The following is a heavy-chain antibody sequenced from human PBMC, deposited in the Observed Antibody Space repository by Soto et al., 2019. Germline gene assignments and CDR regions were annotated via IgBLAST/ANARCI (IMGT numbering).Heavy chain of an antibody. Sequence: SETLSLTCAVSGGSISSGGYSCNWIRQPPGKGLEWIGYIYHSGSTYYNPSLKSRVTISVDRSKNQFSLKLSSVTAADTAVYYCARGMTTVATFDYWGQGTLVTVSS. D-gene: IGHD4-4*01. CDR2: IYHSGST. V-gene: IGHV4-30-2*01. CDR1: GGSISSGGYS. J-gene: IGHJ4*02. CDR3: ARGMTTVATFDY.